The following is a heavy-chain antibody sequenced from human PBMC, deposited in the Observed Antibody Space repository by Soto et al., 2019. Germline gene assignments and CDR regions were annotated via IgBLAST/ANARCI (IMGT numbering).Heavy chain of an antibody. CDR2: IYPGDSDT. CDR3: ARSMVRGVIPYYYGMDV. D-gene: IGHD3-10*01. J-gene: IGHJ6*02. Sequence: GESLKISCKGSGYSFTSYWIGWVRQMPGKGLEWMGIIYPGDSDTRYSPSFQGQVTISADKSISTAYLRWSSLKASDTAMYYCARSMVRGVIPYYYGMDVWGQGTTVTV. CDR1: GYSFTSYW. V-gene: IGHV5-51*01.